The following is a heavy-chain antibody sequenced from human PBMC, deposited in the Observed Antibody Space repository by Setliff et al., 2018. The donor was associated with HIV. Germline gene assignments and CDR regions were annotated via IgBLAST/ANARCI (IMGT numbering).Heavy chain of an antibody. J-gene: IGHJ5*02. CDR1: GGSISSGSYY. V-gene: IGHV4-61*09. CDR3: AKRTFGSGRLDP. CDR2: IHTTGST. D-gene: IGHD3-16*01. Sequence: SLTCSVSGGSISSGSYYWSWIRLPAGKGLEWIGQIHTTGSTNYNPSLKSRVTISMDTSKNQFSLNLNSVTATDTAVYYCAKRTFGSGRLDPWGQGTLVTVSS.